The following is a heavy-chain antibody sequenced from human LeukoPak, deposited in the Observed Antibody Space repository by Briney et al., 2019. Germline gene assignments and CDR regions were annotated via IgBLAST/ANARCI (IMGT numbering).Heavy chain of an antibody. V-gene: IGHV1-69*04. Sequence: SVKVSCKASGGTFSSYAISWVRQAPGQGLEWMGRIIPILGIANYAQKFQGRVTITADKSTSTAYMELSSLRSEDTAVYYCARVADYGDYGNYYYYGMDVWGQGTTVTVSS. CDR3: ARVADYGDYGNYYYYGMDV. CDR2: IIPILGIA. J-gene: IGHJ6*02. D-gene: IGHD4-17*01. CDR1: GGTFSSYA.